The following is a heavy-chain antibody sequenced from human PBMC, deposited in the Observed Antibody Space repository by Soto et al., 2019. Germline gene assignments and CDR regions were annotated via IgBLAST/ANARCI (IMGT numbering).Heavy chain of an antibody. V-gene: IGHV4-4*02. J-gene: IGHJ3*02. CDR1: GGSISSSNW. D-gene: IGHD4-17*01. CDR3: ARDSANDYGDYGEFDI. CDR2: IYHSGST. Sequence: SETLSLTCAVSGGSISSSNWWSWVRQPPGKGLEWIGEIYHSGSTNYNPSLKSRVTISVDKSKNQFSLKLSSVTAADTAVYYCARDSANDYGDYGEFDIWGQGTMVTVSS.